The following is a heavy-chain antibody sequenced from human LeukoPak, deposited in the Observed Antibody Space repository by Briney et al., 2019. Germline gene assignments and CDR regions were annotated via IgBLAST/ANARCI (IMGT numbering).Heavy chain of an antibody. CDR3: ARRALRSAAARN. Sequence: SETLSLICSVSGGSISSGSYFWGWIRQPPGKGLEWIGSISYSGSTYFNPSLKGRVTTSLDASKNQFSLKLSSVTAADTAVYYCARRALRSAAARNWGQGTLVTVSS. D-gene: IGHD6-13*01. CDR1: GGSISSGSYF. V-gene: IGHV4-39*07. CDR2: ISYSGST. J-gene: IGHJ4*02.